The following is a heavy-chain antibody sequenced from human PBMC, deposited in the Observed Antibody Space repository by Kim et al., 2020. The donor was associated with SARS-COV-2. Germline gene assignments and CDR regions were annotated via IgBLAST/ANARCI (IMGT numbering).Heavy chain of an antibody. Sequence: SETLSLTCTVSGGSISSSSYYWGWIRQPPGKGLEWIGSIYYSGSTYYNPSLKSRVTISVDTSKNQFSLKLSSVTAADTAVYYCARHHGYSSGWPSHYFDYWGQGTLVTVSS. V-gene: IGHV4-39*01. CDR2: IYYSGST. J-gene: IGHJ4*02. CDR1: GGSISSSSYY. D-gene: IGHD6-19*01. CDR3: ARHHGYSSGWPSHYFDY.